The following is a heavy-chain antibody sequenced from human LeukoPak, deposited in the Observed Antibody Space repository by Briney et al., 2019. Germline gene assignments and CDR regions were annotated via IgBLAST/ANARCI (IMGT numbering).Heavy chain of an antibody. V-gene: IGHV4-31*03. Sequence: PSETLSLTCTVSGGSISSGGYYWSWIRQHPGKGLEWIGYIYYSGSTYYNPSLKSRVTISVDTSKNQFSLKLSSVTAADTAVYYCARVTWGSYRYTDYWGQGTLVTVSS. CDR3: ARVTWGSYRYTDY. D-gene: IGHD3-16*02. CDR1: GGSISSGGYY. J-gene: IGHJ4*02. CDR2: IYYSGST.